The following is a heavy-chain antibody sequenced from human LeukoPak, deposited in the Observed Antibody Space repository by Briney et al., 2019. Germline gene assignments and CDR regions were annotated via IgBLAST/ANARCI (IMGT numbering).Heavy chain of an antibody. V-gene: IGHV1-69*05. J-gene: IGHJ6*02. CDR2: IIPIFGTA. CDR3: ARDNPDSSGWYGTLYYYYGMDV. Sequence: SVKVSCKASGGTFSSYAISWVRQAPGQGLEWMGGIIPIFGTANYAQKLQGRVTMTTDTSTSTAYMELRSLRSDDTAVYYCARDNPDSSGWYGTLYYYYGMDVWGQGTTVTVSS. CDR1: GGTFSSYA. D-gene: IGHD6-19*01.